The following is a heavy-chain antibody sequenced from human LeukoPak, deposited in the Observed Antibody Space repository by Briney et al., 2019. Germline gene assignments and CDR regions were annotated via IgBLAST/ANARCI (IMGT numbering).Heavy chain of an antibody. J-gene: IGHJ6*02. CDR1: GFTFSSYW. V-gene: IGHV3-74*01. CDR2: INRVGSST. D-gene: IGHD2/OR15-2a*01. CDR3: ASNRVHYYYYGMDV. Sequence: PGGSLRLSCAASGFTFSSYWMHWVRQAPGKGLVWVSRINRVGSSTSYADSVKGRFTISRDNAKNTLYLQMNSLRAEDTAVYYCASNRVHYYYYGMDVWGQGTTVPVSS.